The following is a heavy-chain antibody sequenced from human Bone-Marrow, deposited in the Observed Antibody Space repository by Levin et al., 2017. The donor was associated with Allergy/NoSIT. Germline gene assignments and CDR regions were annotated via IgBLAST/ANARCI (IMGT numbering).Heavy chain of an antibody. Sequence: QAGGSLRLSCVASGFTFSDYWMTWVRQPLGKGLEWVANIKQDGSAEFYAESVKGRFTISRDNAKNSLFLQMSYLGTDDTAVYFCARDTTVGGEAWGQGTLVTVSS. J-gene: IGHJ5*02. CDR2: IKQDGSAE. D-gene: IGHD4-11*01. CDR3: ARDTTVGGEA. V-gene: IGHV3-7*03. CDR1: GFTFSDYW.